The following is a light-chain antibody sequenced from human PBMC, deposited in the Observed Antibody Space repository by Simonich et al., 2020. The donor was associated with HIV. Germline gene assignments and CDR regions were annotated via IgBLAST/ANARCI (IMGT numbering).Light chain of an antibody. CDR2: AAS. V-gene: IGKV1-39*01. CDR3: QQSYSTPYT. CDR1: QSISSY. Sequence: DIQMTQSPSSLSASVGDRVTITCRARQSISSYLNWYQQKPGKAPKLLIYAASSLQSGVPSRFSGSGSGIDSTLTISSLQPEDFATYYCQQSYSTPYTFGQGTKLEIK. J-gene: IGKJ2*01.